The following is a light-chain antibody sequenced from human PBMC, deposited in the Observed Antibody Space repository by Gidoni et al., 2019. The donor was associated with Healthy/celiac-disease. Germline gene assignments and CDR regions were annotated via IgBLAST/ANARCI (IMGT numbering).Light chain of an antibody. Sequence: QSVLTQPPSASGTPGQRVTISCSGSSSNIGSNSVYWYQQLPGTAPKLLIYRNNQRPSGVPDRFSGSKSGTSASLAISGLRSEDEADYYCAAWDDSLSVGVFGGGTKLTVL. CDR2: RNN. V-gene: IGLV1-47*01. CDR3: AAWDDSLSVGV. CDR1: SSNIGSNS. J-gene: IGLJ3*02.